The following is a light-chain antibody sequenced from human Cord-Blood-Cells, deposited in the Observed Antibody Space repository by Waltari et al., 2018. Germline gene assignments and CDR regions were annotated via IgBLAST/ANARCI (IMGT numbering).Light chain of an antibody. Sequence: QSALTQTASVSGSPGQSITIPCTGTSRDVGSYNLVSWYQKHPGKAPKLMIYEVSKRPSGVSNRFSGSKSGNTASLTISGLQAEDEADYYCCSYAGSSTFYVFGTGTKVTVL. J-gene: IGLJ1*01. CDR2: EVS. CDR3: CSYAGSSTFYV. V-gene: IGLV2-23*02. CDR1: SRDVGSYNL.